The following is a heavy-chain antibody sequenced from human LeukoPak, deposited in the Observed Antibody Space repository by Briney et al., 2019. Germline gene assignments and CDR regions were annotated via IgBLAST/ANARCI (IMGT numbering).Heavy chain of an antibody. CDR1: GFTFSSYW. V-gene: IGHV3-74*01. CDR3: ARSRYDSSGYYYFPY. CDR2: INSDGSST. Sequence: GGSLRLSCAASGFTFSSYWMHWVRHAPGKGLVWVSRINSDGSSTSYADSVKGRFTISRDNAKNTLSLQMNSLRAEDTAVYYCARSRYDSSGYYYFPYWGQGTLVTVSS. D-gene: IGHD3-22*01. J-gene: IGHJ4*02.